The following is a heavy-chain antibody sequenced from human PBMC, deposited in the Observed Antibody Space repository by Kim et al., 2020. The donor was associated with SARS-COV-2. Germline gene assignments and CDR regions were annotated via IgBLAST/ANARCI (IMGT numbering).Heavy chain of an antibody. J-gene: IGHJ2*01. D-gene: IGHD3-22*01. CDR3: ARGMIVVVTSRYFDL. Sequence: PSLKSRVTISVDTSKNQFSLKLSSVTAADTAVYYCARGMIVVVTSRYFDLWGRGTLVTVSS. V-gene: IGHV4-31*02.